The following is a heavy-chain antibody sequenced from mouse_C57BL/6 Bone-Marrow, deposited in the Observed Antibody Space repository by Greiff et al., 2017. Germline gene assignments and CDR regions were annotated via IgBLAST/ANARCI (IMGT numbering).Heavy chain of an antibody. J-gene: IGHJ3*01. CDR3: AGSYYYGSFAWFAY. D-gene: IGHD1-1*01. CDR2: INPNNGGT. V-gene: IGHV1-26*01. CDR1: GYTFTDYY. Sequence: VQLQQSGPELVKPGASVKISCKASGYTFTDYYMNWVKQSHGKSLEWIGDINPNNGGTSYNQKFKGKATLTVDKSSSTAYMELRSLTSEDSAVYYCAGSYYYGSFAWFAYWGQGTLVTVSA.